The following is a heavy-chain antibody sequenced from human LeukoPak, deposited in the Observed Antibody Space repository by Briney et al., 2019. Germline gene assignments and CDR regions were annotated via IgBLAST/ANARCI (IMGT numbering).Heavy chain of an antibody. CDR1: GYSFTSYW. CDR3: ARRLAAANTDAFDI. J-gene: IGHJ3*02. V-gene: IGHV5-51*01. CDR2: IYPGDSDT. D-gene: IGHD6-13*01. Sequence: GESLKISCNGSGYSFTSYWIGWVRQMPGKGLEWMGIIYPGDSDTRYSPSFQGQVTISADKSISTAYLQWSSLKASDTATYYRARRLAAANTDAFDIWGQGTMVTISS.